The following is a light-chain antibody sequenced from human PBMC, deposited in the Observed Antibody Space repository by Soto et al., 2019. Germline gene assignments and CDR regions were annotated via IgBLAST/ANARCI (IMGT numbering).Light chain of an antibody. Sequence: QSALTQPRSVSGSPEQSVAISCTGTNSDVGGYNYVSWYQQHPGKAPKLMIYDVRERPSGVPDRFSGSKSGNTASLTISGLQAEDEADYYCCSYAGRYSLIFGEGTQLTVL. V-gene: IGLV2-11*01. J-gene: IGLJ2*01. CDR1: NSDVGGYNY. CDR3: CSYAGRYSLI. CDR2: DVR.